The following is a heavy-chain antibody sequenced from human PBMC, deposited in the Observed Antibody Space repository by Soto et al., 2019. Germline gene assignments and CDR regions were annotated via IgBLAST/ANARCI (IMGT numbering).Heavy chain of an antibody. D-gene: IGHD3-3*01. CDR2: IYPGDSDT. CDR3: ARITIPSKYYYYGMDV. J-gene: IGHJ6*02. CDR1: GYSFTSYW. Sequence: PGESLKISCKGSGYSFTSYWIGWVRQMPGKGLEWMGIIYPGDSDTRYSPSFQGQVTISADKSISTAYLQWSSLKASDTAMYYCARITIPSKYYYYGMDVWGQGTTVTVSS. V-gene: IGHV5-51*01.